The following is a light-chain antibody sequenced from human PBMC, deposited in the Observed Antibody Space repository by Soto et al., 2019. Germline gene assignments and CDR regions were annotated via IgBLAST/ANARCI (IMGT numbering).Light chain of an antibody. V-gene: IGLV2-14*01. Sequence: QSVLTQPASVSGSPGQSITVSCTGTSSDVGDYNYVSWYQQHPGKAPKLMIYEVSNRPSGVSDRFSGSKSGNTASLTISGLQAEDEADYYCSSYTSNNSPRYVFGTGTKVTVL. CDR2: EVS. J-gene: IGLJ1*01. CDR1: SSDVGDYNY. CDR3: SSYTSNNSPRYV.